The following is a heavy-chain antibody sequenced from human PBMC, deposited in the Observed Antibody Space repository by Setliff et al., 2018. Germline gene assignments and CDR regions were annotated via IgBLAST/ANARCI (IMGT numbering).Heavy chain of an antibody. J-gene: IGHJ4*02. CDR2: ISVYTGNT. CDR1: GYTFSHSG. V-gene: IGHV1-18*01. CDR3: ARINFYVSSGYYYASDY. Sequence: ASVKVSCKASGYTFSHSGITWVRQAPGQGLEWRGWISVYTGNTNYAPKLQGRVTMTTDASTSTAYMELRSLRSDDTAVYYCARINFYVSSGYYYASDYWGQGTLVTVSS. D-gene: IGHD3-22*01.